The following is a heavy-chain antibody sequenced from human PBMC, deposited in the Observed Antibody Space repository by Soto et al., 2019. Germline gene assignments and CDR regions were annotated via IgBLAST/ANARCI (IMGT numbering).Heavy chain of an antibody. CDR2: ISYDGSNK. D-gene: IGHD4-17*01. J-gene: IGHJ1*01. CDR1: GFTFSSYG. CDR3: AKGGYGDYSTLRTEYFQH. V-gene: IGHV3-30*18. Sequence: QVQLVESGGGVVQPGRSLRLSCAASGFTFSSYGMHWVRQAPGKGLEWVAVISYDGSNKYYADSVKGRFTISRDNSKNTLYLQMNSLRAEDTAVYYCAKGGYGDYSTLRTEYFQHWGQGTLVTVSS.